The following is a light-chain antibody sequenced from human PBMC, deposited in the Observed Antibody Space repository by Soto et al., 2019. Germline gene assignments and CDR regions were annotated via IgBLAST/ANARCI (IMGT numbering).Light chain of an antibody. V-gene: IGKV3-20*01. Sequence: DIVLTQSPGTLSLSPGDRATLSCRTSRFVSNYYVAWYQQRPGQAPRLLIYAASSRATDIPDRFSGSGSGTDFTLTISRLEPEDFAFYYCHHYADSPPVFTFGPGTKVEI. CDR1: RFVSNYY. CDR2: AAS. CDR3: HHYADSPPVFT. J-gene: IGKJ3*01.